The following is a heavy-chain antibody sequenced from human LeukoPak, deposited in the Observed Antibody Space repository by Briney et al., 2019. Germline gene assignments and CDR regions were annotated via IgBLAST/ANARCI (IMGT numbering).Heavy chain of an antibody. D-gene: IGHD3-22*01. CDR2: ISSSSSYI. CDR1: GFTFSSYS. J-gene: IGHJ4*02. CDR3: ARGARSLYDSHY. Sequence: GGSLGLSCAASGFTFSSYSMNWVRQAPGKGLEWVSSISSSSSYIYYADSVKGRFTISRDNAKNSLYLQMNSLRAEDTAVYYCARGARSLYDSHYWGQGTLVTVSS. V-gene: IGHV3-21*01.